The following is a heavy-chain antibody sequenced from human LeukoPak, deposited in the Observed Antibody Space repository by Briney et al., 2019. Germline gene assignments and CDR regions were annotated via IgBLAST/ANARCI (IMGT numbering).Heavy chain of an antibody. J-gene: IGHJ4*02. Sequence: PGGSLRLSCAASGFTFSTYGMHWVRQAPGKGLEWVAVIWYDGRTQFYAESVKGRFAVSRDNSKNTLYLRMNSLRAEETAVYHCARGEYYHESSGYPNYWGQGTLVTVSS. CDR1: GFTFSTYG. CDR3: ARGEYYHESSGYPNY. CDR2: IWYDGRTQ. V-gene: IGHV3-33*01. D-gene: IGHD3-22*01.